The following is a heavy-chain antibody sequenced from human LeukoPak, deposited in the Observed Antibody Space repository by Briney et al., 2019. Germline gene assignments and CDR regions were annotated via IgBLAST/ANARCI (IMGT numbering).Heavy chain of an antibody. CDR2: IYYSGST. J-gene: IGHJ5*02. V-gene: IGHV4-39*01. Sequence: PSETLSLTCTVSGGSISSSSYYWGWIRQPPGKGLEWIGSIYYSGSTYYNPSLKSRVTISVDTSKNQFSLKLSSVTAADTAVYYCARGGERFDPWGQGTLVTVSS. CDR1: GGSISSSSYY. D-gene: IGHD2-15*01. CDR3: ARGGERFDP.